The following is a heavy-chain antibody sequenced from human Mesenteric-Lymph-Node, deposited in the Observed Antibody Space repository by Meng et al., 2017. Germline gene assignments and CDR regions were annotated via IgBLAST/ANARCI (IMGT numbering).Heavy chain of an antibody. J-gene: IGHJ4*02. Sequence: GASLMISCAASGFNFGNYWMGWVRQAPGKGLDWVADINPDGSGKYYEDSVNGRFTISRDNAKNSLFLQMSSLRAEDTAFYYCASAARGDIVGEVYWGLETLVTVSS. CDR1: GFNFGNYW. CDR2: INPDGSGK. D-gene: IGHD5-12*01. V-gene: IGHV3-7*01. CDR3: ASAARGDIVGEVY.